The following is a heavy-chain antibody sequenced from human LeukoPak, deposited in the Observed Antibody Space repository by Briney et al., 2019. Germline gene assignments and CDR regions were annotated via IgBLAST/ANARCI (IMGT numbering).Heavy chain of an antibody. D-gene: IGHD3-10*01. Sequence: GGSLRLSCAASRFTFSIYGMHWVRQAPGKGLEWVAFIRYDGSNKYYADSVKGRFTISRDNYKNTLYLQMNSLRAEDTGVYYCAKVGGITMVRGVYFDYWGQGTLVTVSS. CDR2: IRYDGSNK. CDR1: RFTFSIYG. J-gene: IGHJ4*02. V-gene: IGHV3-30*02. CDR3: AKVGGITMVRGVYFDY.